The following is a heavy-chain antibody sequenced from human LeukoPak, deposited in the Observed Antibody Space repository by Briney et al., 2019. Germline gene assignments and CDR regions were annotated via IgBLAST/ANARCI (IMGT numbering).Heavy chain of an antibody. J-gene: IGHJ6*03. CDR3: TAGTFEMYYYYMDV. D-gene: IGHD1-1*01. CDR2: IRSKANSYAT. Sequence: GGSLRLSCAASGFTFSGSAMHWVRQASGKGLEWVGRIRSKANSYATAYAASVKGRFTISGDDSKNAAYLQMNSLKTEDTAVYYCTAGTFEMYYYYMDVWGKGTTVTISS. CDR1: GFTFSGSA. V-gene: IGHV3-73*01.